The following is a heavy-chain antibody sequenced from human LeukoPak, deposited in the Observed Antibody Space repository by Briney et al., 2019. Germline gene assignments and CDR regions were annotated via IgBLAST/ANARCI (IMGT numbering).Heavy chain of an antibody. CDR1: GHIVTSYD. CDR2: MNPNSGNT. Sequence: ASVKVSCKASGHIVTSYDINWVRQATGQGLEWMGWMNPNSGNTGYAQKFQGRVTRTRNTSISTAYMELSSLRSEDTAVYYCARGRWAYYYDSSGYKYWGQGTLVTVSS. V-gene: IGHV1-8*01. CDR3: ARGRWAYYYDSSGYKY. J-gene: IGHJ4*02. D-gene: IGHD3-22*01.